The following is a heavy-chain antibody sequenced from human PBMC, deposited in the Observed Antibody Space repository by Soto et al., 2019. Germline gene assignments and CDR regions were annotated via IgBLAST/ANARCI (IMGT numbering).Heavy chain of an antibody. Sequence: QVQLQESGPGLVKPSETLSLSCTVSGGSISSYYWSWFRQSPGKRMEWIGYVHHSWGSSYNPSLQSLAATPLDTSKSQFALKVTPVSATATAVYYCARQGFGPLHGLVDVWGQGTTVTVSS. CDR1: GGSISSYY. V-gene: IGHV4-59*08. J-gene: IGHJ6*02. CDR3: ARQGFGPLHGLVDV. D-gene: IGHD3-10*01. CDR2: VHHSWGS.